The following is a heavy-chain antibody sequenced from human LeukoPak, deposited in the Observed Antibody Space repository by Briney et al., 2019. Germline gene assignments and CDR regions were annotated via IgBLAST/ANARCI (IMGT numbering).Heavy chain of an antibody. J-gene: IGHJ1*01. D-gene: IGHD3-22*01. Sequence: GGALRLSCPASGFTFISYGMHWVRQAPGQGLEWVAVITYDGNIKYYADSVRGRFTISRDDSKNTLYLQMNSLRTEDTAVYYCAKGGVSDGYYEQHWGQGTLVTVSS. V-gene: IGHV3-30*18. CDR2: ITYDGNIK. CDR3: AKGGVSDGYYEQH. CDR1: GFTFISYG.